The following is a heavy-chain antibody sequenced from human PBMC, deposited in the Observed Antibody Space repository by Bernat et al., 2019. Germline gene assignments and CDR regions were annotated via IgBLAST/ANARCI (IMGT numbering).Heavy chain of an antibody. D-gene: IGHD1-26*01. CDR1: GFTFDDYA. CDR3: AKDLGAGAGVWYYYYGMDV. V-gene: IGHV3-9*01. J-gene: IGHJ6*02. CDR2: ISWNSGSI. Sequence: EVQLVESGGGLVQPGRSLRLSCAASGFTFDDYAMHWVRQAPGKGLEWVSGISWNSGSIGYADSVKGRFTISRDNAKNSLYLQMNSLRAEGTAVYDCAKDLGAGAGVWYYYYGMDVWGQGTTVTVSS.